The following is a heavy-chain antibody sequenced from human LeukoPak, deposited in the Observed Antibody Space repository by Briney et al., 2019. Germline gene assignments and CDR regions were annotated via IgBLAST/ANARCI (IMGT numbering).Heavy chain of an antibody. CDR3: AKPFLGDTGFDY. D-gene: IGHD3-3*01. CDR1: GFTFSSYG. V-gene: IGHV3-30*18. Sequence: PGGSLRLSCAASGFTFSSYGMHWVRQAPGKGLEWVAVISYDGSNKYYADSVKGRFTISRDNSKNTLYLQMNSLRAEDTAVYYCAKPFLGDTGFDYWGQGTLVTVSS. CDR2: ISYDGSNK. J-gene: IGHJ4*02.